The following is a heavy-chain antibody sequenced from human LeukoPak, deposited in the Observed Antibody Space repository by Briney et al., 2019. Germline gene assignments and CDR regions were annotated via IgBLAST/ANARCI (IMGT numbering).Heavy chain of an antibody. Sequence: GGSLRLSCAASGFTFNTYWMSWVRQAPGKGLEWLATINQDGSEKFYVESVKGRFTISRDNAKNSRYLLMNSLSAEDTAVYYCTTFYTRLTDYWGQGTLVTVSS. CDR1: GFTFNTYW. V-gene: IGHV3-7*05. D-gene: IGHD2/OR15-2a*01. CDR2: INQDGSEK. J-gene: IGHJ4*02. CDR3: TTFYTRLTDY.